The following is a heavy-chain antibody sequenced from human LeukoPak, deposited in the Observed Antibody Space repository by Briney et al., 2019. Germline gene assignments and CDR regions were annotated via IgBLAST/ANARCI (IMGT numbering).Heavy chain of an antibody. CDR1: GGTFSRNA. J-gene: IGHJ4*02. Sequence: ASVKVSCKASGGTFSRNAISWVRQAPGQGLEWMGWINPNSGGTNYAQKFQGRVTMTRDTSISTAYMDLSGLRSDDTAVYYCARDRQAGDGLSHVFDYWGQGSLVTVSS. CDR2: INPNSGGT. CDR3: ARDRQAGDGLSHVFDY. D-gene: IGHD7-27*01. V-gene: IGHV1-2*02.